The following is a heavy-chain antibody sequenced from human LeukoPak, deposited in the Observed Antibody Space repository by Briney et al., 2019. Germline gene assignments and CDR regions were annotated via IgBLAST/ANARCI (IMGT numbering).Heavy chain of an antibody. V-gene: IGHV3-23*01. CDR2: ISGSGGST. Sequence: PGGSLRLSCAASGFTFSSYAMSWVRQAPGKGLGWVSAISGSGGSTYYADSVKGRFTISRDNSKNTLYLQMNSLRAEDTALYYCAKGDHIAPTGAYFDYWGQGTLVTVSS. D-gene: IGHD5-12*01. J-gene: IGHJ4*02. CDR3: AKGDHIAPTGAYFDY. CDR1: GFTFSSYA.